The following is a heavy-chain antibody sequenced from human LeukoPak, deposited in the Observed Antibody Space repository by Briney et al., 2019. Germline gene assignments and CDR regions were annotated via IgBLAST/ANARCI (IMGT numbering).Heavy chain of an antibody. V-gene: IGHV1-2*06. CDR3: AREITGTSDY. Sequence: GASVRVSCKASGYTFTGYDMHWVRQAPGPGLEWMGRINPNSGGTNYAQKFQGRVTMTRDTSISTAYMELSRLRSDDTAVYYCAREITGTSDYWGQGTLVTVSS. J-gene: IGHJ4*02. D-gene: IGHD1-20*01. CDR2: INPNSGGT. CDR1: GYTFTGYD.